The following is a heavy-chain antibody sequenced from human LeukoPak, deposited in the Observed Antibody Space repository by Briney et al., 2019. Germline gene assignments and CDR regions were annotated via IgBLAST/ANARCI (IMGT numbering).Heavy chain of an antibody. CDR2: IYYSGST. J-gene: IGHJ5*02. V-gene: IGHV4-61*01. CDR1: GASVSSDRYY. CDR3: ARDRRDIVATARFDP. D-gene: IGHD5-12*01. Sequence: PSETLSLTCSVSGASVSSDRYYWSWIRLPPGKGLEWIGYIYYSGSTNYNPSLKSRVTISVDTSKNQFSLKLSSVTAADTAVYYCARDRRDIVATARFDPWGQGTLLTVSS.